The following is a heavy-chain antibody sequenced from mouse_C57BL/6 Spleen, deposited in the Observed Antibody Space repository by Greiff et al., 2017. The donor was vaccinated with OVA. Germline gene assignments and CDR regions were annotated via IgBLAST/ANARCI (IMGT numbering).Heavy chain of an antibody. CDR2: ILPGSGST. CDR3: ASPPLYDCDEGVYAMDY. CDR1: GYTFTGYW. J-gene: IGHJ4*01. V-gene: IGHV1-9*01. D-gene: IGHD2-4*01. Sequence: LEESGAELMKPGASVKLSCKATGYTFTGYWIEWVKQRPGHGLEWIGEILPGSGSTNYNEKFKGKATFTADKSSNTAYMQLSSLTTEDSAIYYCASPPLYDCDEGVYAMDYWGQGTSVTVSS.